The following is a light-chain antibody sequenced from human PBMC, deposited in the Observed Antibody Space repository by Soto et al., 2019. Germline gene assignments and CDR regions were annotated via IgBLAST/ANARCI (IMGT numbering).Light chain of an antibody. CDR3: SSYTSSSTLYV. V-gene: IGLV2-14*01. Sequence: QSALTQPASVSGSPGQSITISCTGTSSDVGGYNYVSWYQQHPGKAPKLMIYEVSNRPSGVSNRFSGSKSGNTASLTISGLQAEEEADYYCSSYTSSSTLYVFGTGKKVTV. J-gene: IGLJ1*01. CDR2: EVS. CDR1: SSDVGGYNY.